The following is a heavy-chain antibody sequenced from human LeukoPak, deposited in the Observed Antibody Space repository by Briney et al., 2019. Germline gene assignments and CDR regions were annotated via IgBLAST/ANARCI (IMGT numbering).Heavy chain of an antibody. CDR1: GYSFTNYW. CDR2: IYPGDSDT. D-gene: IGHD3-10*01. V-gene: IGHV5-51*01. CDR3: ARREYFGSGFDY. J-gene: IGHJ4*02. Sequence: GESLRISCKGSGYSFTNYWVGWVRQTPGKGLEWMGIIYPGDSDTRYSPSFQGQVTISADKSVSNAYLQWSSLKVSDTAIYYCARREYFGSGFDYWGQGTLVTVSS.